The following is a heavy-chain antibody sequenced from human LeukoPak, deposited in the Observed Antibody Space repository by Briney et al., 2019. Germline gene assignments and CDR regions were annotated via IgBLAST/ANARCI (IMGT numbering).Heavy chain of an antibody. CDR1: GFTFSSHN. Sequence: GGSLRLSCAASGFTFSSHNMNWVRQAPGKGLEWVSGITWNGGSTVYADSVKGRFTISRDNAKNSLYLQMNSLRGEDTAVYHCAREGDTVTNWFDPWGQGTLVTVSS. J-gene: IGHJ5*02. CDR3: AREGDTVTNWFDP. CDR2: ITWNGGST. V-gene: IGHV3-20*01. D-gene: IGHD4-17*01.